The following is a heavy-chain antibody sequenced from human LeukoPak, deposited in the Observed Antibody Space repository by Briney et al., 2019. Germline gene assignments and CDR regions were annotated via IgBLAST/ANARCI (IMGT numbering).Heavy chain of an antibody. CDR1: GFSFNNYA. V-gene: IGHV3-23*01. CDR3: AKTGGHYYDSSASYYPDY. CDR2: IGGSGGST. J-gene: IGHJ4*02. Sequence: GGSLRLSCSASGFSFNNYAMSWIRQAPGKGLEWVSAIGGSGGSTFYADSVKGRFTISRDNSRKTLYLQMNSLRAEDTAVYYCAKTGGHYYDSSASYYPDYWGQGTLVTVSS. D-gene: IGHD3-22*01.